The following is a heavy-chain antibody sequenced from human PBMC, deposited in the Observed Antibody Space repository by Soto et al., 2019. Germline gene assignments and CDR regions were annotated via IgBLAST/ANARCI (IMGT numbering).Heavy chain of an antibody. CDR3: ARDCTNGVCYPSYHYDMDV. CDR2: TYYRSKWYN. CDR1: GDSVSSNSAA. Sequence: SQTLSLTCAISGDSVSSNSAAWNWIRQSPSRGLEWLGRTYYRSKWYNDYAVSVKSRITINPDTSKNQFSLQLNSVTPDDTAVYYCARDCTNGVCYPSYHYDMDVWGQVTTVTVSS. J-gene: IGHJ6*02. V-gene: IGHV6-1*01. D-gene: IGHD2-8*01.